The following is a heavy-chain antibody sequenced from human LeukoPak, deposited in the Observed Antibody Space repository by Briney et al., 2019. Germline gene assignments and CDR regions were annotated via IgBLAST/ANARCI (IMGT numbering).Heavy chain of an antibody. J-gene: IGHJ4*02. Sequence: TGGSLRLSCAASGFTFSTYSMSWVRQAPGKGLEWVSYISGSSDAIYYADSVKGRFTISRDNAKNSLYLQMNSLRAEDTAVFYCARVRYDVATDTRFFDYWGQGTLVTVSS. D-gene: IGHD6-13*01. CDR1: GFTFSTYS. CDR3: ARVRYDVATDTRFFDY. CDR2: ISGSSDAI. V-gene: IGHV3-48*01.